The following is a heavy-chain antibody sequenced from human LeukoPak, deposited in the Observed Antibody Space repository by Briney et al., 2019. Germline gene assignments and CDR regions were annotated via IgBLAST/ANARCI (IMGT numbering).Heavy chain of an antibody. V-gene: IGHV1-18*04. Sequence: ASVKVSCKASGYTFTSYYMHWVRQAPGQGLEWMGWISTYNGNTNYAEKLQGRVTMTTDTSTSTAYMELRSLRSDDTAVYYCARRGGYSYGYEYYYYGMDVWGQGTTVTVSS. J-gene: IGHJ6*02. CDR3: ARRGGYSYGYEYYYYGMDV. CDR2: ISTYNGNT. CDR1: GYTFTSYY. D-gene: IGHD5-18*01.